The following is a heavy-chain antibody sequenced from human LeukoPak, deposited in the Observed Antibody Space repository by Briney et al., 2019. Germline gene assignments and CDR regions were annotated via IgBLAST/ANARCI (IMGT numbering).Heavy chain of an antibody. CDR2: INPNSGGT. J-gene: IGHJ4*02. Sequence: GASVKVSCKASGYTFTGYYMHWVRQAPGQGLEWMGWINPNSGGTNYAQKFQGRVTMTRDTPISTAYMELCRVTSDDTAVYYCARVEVRGVLIADFDYWGQGTLVTVSS. D-gene: IGHD3-10*01. V-gene: IGHV1-2*02. CDR3: ARVEVRGVLIADFDY. CDR1: GYTFTGYY.